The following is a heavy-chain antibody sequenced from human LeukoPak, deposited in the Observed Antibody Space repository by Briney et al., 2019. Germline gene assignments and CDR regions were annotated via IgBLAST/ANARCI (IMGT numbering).Heavy chain of an antibody. CDR1: GYSFTSYW. J-gene: IGHJ4*02. V-gene: IGHV5-10-1*01. CDR3: ATQVGGALYSDF. CDR2: IDPSDSYT. Sequence: PGESLRISCKGSGYSFTSYWISWVRQMPGKGLEWMGRIDPSDSYTNYSPSFQGHVTISADKSISTAYLQWSSLKASDTAMYYCATQVGGALYSDFWGQGTLVTVSS. D-gene: IGHD1-26*01.